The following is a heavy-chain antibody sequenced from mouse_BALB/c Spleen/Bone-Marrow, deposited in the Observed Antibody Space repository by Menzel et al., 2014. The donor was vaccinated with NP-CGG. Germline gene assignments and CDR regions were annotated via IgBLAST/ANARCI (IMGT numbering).Heavy chain of an antibody. J-gene: IGHJ3*01. CDR2: INPESNTI. CDR1: GFDFSRYW. V-gene: IGHV4-1*02. Sequence: EVKLMESGGGLVQPGGSLKLSCAASGFDFSRYWMSRVRQAPGKGLQWIGEINPESNTINYSPSLKDKFIISRDNAKNTLYLQKSKVKSEDAALYCCARLGYNGWFAYWGQGTLVTVSA. CDR3: ARLGYNGWFAY. D-gene: IGHD2-2*01.